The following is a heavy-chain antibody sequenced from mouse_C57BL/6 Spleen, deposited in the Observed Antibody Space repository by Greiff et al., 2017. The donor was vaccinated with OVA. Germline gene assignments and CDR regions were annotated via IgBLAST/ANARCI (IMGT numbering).Heavy chain of an antibody. CDR2: IDPSDSYT. J-gene: IGHJ4*01. V-gene: IGHV1-69*01. CDR1: GYTFTSYW. CDR3: ARGLEGAMDY. Sequence: VQLQQPGAELVMPGASVKLSCKASGYTFTSYWMHWVKQRPGQGLEWIGEIDPSDSYTNYNQKFKGKSTLTVDKSSSTAYMQLSSLTSEDSAVYYCARGLEGAMDYWGQGTSVTVSS.